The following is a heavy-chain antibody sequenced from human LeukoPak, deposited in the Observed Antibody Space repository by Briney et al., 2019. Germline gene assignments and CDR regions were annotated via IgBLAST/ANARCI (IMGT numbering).Heavy chain of an antibody. CDR1: GGSISSSSYY. CDR3: ARRGNGYNPDY. D-gene: IGHD5-24*01. V-gene: IGHV4-39*01. J-gene: IGHJ4*02. CDR2: IYYSGST. Sequence: PSETLSLTCTVSGGSISSSSYYWGWIRQTPGKGLEWIGSIYYSGSTFYSPSLKSRVTISVDTSKNQFSLKLSSVTAADTAVYYCARRGNGYNPDYWGQGTLVTVSS.